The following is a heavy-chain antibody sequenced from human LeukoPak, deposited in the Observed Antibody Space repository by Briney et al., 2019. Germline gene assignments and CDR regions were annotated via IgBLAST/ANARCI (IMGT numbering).Heavy chain of an antibody. CDR2: FDPEDDET. D-gene: IGHD2-2*01. Sequence: ASVKVSCMVSRYTLTELSMHWVRQAPGKGLEWMGDFDPEDDETIYAQTFQGRVTMTEDTSTDTAYMELRSLRSEDTAVYYCATVGHCSSTSCYGYYYYGMDVWGKGTTVTVSS. V-gene: IGHV1-24*01. J-gene: IGHJ6*04. CDR1: RYTLTELS. CDR3: ATVGHCSSTSCYGYYYYGMDV.